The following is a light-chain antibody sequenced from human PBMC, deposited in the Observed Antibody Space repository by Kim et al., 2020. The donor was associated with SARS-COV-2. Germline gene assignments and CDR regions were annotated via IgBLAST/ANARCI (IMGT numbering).Light chain of an antibody. Sequence: EIVLTQSPGNLSLSPGDTASFSCRASEGINGNYLAWYQQRPGQAPRLLIYGASTRATGIPDRFSGSGSGIDFTLNITRLEPEDFAVYVCQQNGGTPLTFGGGNQVDIK. CDR1: EGINGNY. CDR2: GAS. CDR3: QQNGGTPLT. J-gene: IGKJ4*01. V-gene: IGKV3-20*01.